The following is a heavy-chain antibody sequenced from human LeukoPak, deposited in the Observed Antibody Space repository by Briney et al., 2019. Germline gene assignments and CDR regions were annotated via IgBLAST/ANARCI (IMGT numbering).Heavy chain of an antibody. D-gene: IGHD3-10*01. Sequence: KSSQTLSLTCTVSGGSISSGDYYWSWIRQPPGKGLEWIGYIYYSGSTYYNPSLKSRVTISVDTSKNQFSLKLSSVTAADTAVYYCARGDTMVRGVINYWCQGTLVTASS. CDR2: IYYSGST. V-gene: IGHV4-30-4*01. CDR3: ARGDTMVRGVINY. CDR1: GGSISSGDYY. J-gene: IGHJ4*02.